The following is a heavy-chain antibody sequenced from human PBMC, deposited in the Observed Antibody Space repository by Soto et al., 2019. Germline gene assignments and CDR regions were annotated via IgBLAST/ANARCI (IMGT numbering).Heavy chain of an antibody. CDR2: ISGSGTGT. D-gene: IGHD5-12*01. CDR3: VKEWTPRRAFDS. V-gene: IGHV3-23*01. CDR1: RFKFSSYA. J-gene: IGHJ4*02. Sequence: VQLLESGGGLVQPGGSLRLSCVASRFKFSSYAMSWVRQAPGKGLEWVSGISGSGTGTFYADSVKGRFSISRDNSKNTLLLQMNNLRVDDTAVYYCVKEWTPRRAFDSWGQGTLVTVSS.